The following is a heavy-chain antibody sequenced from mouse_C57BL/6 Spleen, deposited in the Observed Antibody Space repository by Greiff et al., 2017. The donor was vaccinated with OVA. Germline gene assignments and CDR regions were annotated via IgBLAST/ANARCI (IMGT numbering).Heavy chain of an antibody. D-gene: IGHD1-1*01. CDR3: ARQPYGSSLYAMDY. CDR2: IDPSDSYT. Sequence: QVQLQQPGAELVMPGASVKLSCKASGYTFTSYWMHWVKQRPGQGLEWIGEIDPSDSYTNYNQKFKGKSTLTVDKSSSTAYMQLSSLTSEDSAVYDCARQPYGSSLYAMDYWGQGTSVTVSS. J-gene: IGHJ4*01. V-gene: IGHV1-69*01. CDR1: GYTFTSYW.